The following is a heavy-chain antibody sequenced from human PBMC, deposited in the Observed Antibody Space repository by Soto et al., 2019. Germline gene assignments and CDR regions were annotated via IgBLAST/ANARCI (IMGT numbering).Heavy chain of an antibody. CDR1: GGSMSSGGYS. J-gene: IGHJ4*02. CDR3: ARDTTPSL. CDR2: VSYSGST. V-gene: IGHV4-61*08. D-gene: IGHD1-1*01. Sequence: PSETLSLTCAVSGGSMSSGGYSWSWIRQPPGKGLEWIGYVSYSGSTTYNPSLESRVTMSLGPSRNQFSLKLSSVTAADTAMYYCARDTTPSLWGQGTLVTVSS.